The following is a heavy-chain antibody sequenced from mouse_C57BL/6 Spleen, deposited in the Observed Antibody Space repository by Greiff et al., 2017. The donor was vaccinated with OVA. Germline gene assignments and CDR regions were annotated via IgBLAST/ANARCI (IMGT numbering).Heavy chain of an antibody. Sequence: QVQLQQPGAELVKPGASVKMSCKASGYTFTSYWITWVKQRPGQGLEWIGDIYPGSGSTNYNEKFKSKATLTVDTSSSTAYMQLSSLTSEDSAVYYCARSSGYYYGSSYWYFDVWGTGTTVTVSS. D-gene: IGHD1-1*01. CDR2: IYPGSGST. CDR1: GYTFTSYW. J-gene: IGHJ1*03. CDR3: ARSSGYYYGSSYWYFDV. V-gene: IGHV1-55*01.